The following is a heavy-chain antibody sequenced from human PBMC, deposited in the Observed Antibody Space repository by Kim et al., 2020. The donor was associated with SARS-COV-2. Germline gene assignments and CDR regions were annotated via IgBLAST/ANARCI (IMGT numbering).Heavy chain of an antibody. J-gene: IGHJ2*01. CDR3: ARTVVGGLNWYFDL. V-gene: IGHV2-70*01. Sequence: YSTSLKTRLTISKDTSKNPVVLTMTNMDPVDTATYYCARTVVGGLNWYFDLWGRGTLVTVSS. D-gene: IGHD1-26*01.